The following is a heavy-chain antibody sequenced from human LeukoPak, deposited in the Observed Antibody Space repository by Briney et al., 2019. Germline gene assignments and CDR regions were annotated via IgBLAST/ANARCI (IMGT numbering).Heavy chain of an antibody. D-gene: IGHD5-24*01. J-gene: IGHJ4*02. Sequence: LGESLKISCKGSGYSFPSYWIGWVRQMPGKGLEWMGIIYPGDSDTRYSPSFQGQVTMSVDKSISTAYLQWSSLKASDTAMYYCARPGRNGYNLEDFDYWGQGTQVTVSS. CDR2: IYPGDSDT. CDR3: ARPGRNGYNLEDFDY. V-gene: IGHV5-51*01. CDR1: GYSFPSYW.